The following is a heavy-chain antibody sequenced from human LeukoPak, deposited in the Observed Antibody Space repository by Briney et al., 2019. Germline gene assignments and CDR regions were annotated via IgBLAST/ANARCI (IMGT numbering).Heavy chain of an antibody. J-gene: IGHJ4*02. CDR3: ARDRDGYNLS. D-gene: IGHD5-24*01. CDR2: ISYDGSNK. V-gene: IGHV3-30*04. CDR1: GFTFSSYA. Sequence: GGSLRLSCAASGFTFSSYAMHWVRQAPGKGLEWVAVISYDGSNKYYADSVKGRFTISRDNSKNTLYLQMNSLRAEDTAVCYCARDRDGYNLSWGQGTLVTVSS.